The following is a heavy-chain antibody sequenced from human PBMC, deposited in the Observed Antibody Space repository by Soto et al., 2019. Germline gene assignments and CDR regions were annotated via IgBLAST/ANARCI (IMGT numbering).Heavy chain of an antibody. V-gene: IGHV3-21*01. D-gene: IGHD2-15*01. CDR2: FSHRENFM. J-gene: IGHJ4*02. CDR3: ARVSGLRYCRGSTCYSDSAFDS. Sequence: PGGSLRLSCAASGFSLSDYSINWVRQAPGKGLEWVSSFSHRENFMYYSDSVKGRFTVSRDNTKNSLYLQMNSLRAEDTAVYYCARVSGLRYCRGSTCYSDSAFDSWGQGALVTVSS. CDR1: GFSLSDYS.